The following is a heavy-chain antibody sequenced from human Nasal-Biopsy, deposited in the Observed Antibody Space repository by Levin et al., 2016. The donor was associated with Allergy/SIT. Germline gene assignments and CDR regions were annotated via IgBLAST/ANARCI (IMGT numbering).Heavy chain of an antibody. Sequence: SETLSLTCGVYGGSLTSYYWSWIRQSPGKGLEWIGEINQSGTTNYSPSLKSRVSVSIDRSKNQFSLKLNSVTAADTAVYFCARGDAARENLCSSGKCYRGYYYNGADVWGQGTTVTVSS. D-gene: IGHD6-19*01. V-gene: IGHV4-34*01. CDR2: INQSGTT. J-gene: IGHJ6*02. CDR1: GGSLTSYY. CDR3: ARGDAARENLCSSGKCYRGYYYNGADV.